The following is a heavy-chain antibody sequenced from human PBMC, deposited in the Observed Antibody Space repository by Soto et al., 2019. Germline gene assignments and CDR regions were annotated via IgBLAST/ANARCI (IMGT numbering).Heavy chain of an antibody. D-gene: IGHD1-26*01. CDR1: GFSFSGYA. CDR3: AKNSKGYSGSYFDY. J-gene: IGHJ4*02. Sequence: EVPLLESGGGVGQPGGSLRLSCAATGFSFSGYAMSWVRQAAGKGLEWVSTISGSGASTFYADSVKGRFTISRDNSKNTCYLQINSLRAEDTAVYYCAKNSKGYSGSYFDYWGQGTLVTVSS. V-gene: IGHV3-23*01. CDR2: ISGSGAST.